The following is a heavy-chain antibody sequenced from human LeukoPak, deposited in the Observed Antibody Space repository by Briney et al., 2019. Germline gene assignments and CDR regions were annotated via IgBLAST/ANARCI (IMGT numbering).Heavy chain of an antibody. J-gene: IGHJ3*02. CDR1: GFTFSSYG. Sequence: GGSLRLSCAASGFTFSSYGMHWVRQAPGKGLERVAVIWYDGINKYYADSVKGRFTISRDTSKNTLYLQMNSLRAEDTAVYYCAGGLVVTDAFDIWGQGTMVTVSS. V-gene: IGHV3-33*01. CDR3: AGGLVVTDAFDI. CDR2: IWYDGINK. D-gene: IGHD2-21*02.